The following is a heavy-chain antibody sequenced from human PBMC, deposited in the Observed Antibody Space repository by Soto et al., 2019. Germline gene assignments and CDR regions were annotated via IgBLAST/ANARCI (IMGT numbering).Heavy chain of an antibody. J-gene: IGHJ4*02. CDR2: IYYSGST. Sequence: QVQLQESGPGLVKPSQTLSLTCTVSGGSISSGGYYWSWIRQHPGKGLEWIGYIYYSGSTYYNPPLKSRVTISVDTSKNQFSLKLSSVTAADTAVYYCARDYYDSSGYYSYFDYWGQGTLVTVSS. CDR1: GGSISSGGYY. V-gene: IGHV4-31*03. CDR3: ARDYYDSSGYYSYFDY. D-gene: IGHD3-22*01.